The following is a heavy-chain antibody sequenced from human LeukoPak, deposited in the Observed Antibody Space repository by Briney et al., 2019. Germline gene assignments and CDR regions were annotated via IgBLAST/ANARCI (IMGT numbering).Heavy chain of an antibody. CDR2: ISSSSSYI. D-gene: IGHD3-10*01. V-gene: IGHV3-21*01. J-gene: IGHJ4*02. CDR1: GFTFSSYS. Sequence: GGSLRLSCAASGFTFSSYSVNWVRQAPGKGLEWVSSISSSSSYIYYADSVKGRFTFSRDNAKNSLYLQMNSLRAEDTAVYYCASSGRGSGSYSANYYFDYWGQGTLVTVSS. CDR3: ASSGRGSGSYSANYYFDY.